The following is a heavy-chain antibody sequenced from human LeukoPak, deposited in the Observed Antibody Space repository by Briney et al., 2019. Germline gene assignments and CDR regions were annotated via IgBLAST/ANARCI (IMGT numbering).Heavy chain of an antibody. J-gene: IGHJ4*02. D-gene: IGHD6-19*01. Sequence: GGSLRLSCAASGFTFSSYGMHWVRQAPGKGLEWVAVIWYDGSNKYYADPVKGRFTISRDNSKNTLYLQMNSLRAEDTAVYYCARVSVAGYYFDYWGQGTLVTVSS. CDR3: ARVSVAGYYFDY. CDR1: GFTFSSYG. V-gene: IGHV3-33*01. CDR2: IWYDGSNK.